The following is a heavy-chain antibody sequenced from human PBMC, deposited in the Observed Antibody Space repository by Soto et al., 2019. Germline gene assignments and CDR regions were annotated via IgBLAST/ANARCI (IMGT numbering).Heavy chain of an antibody. J-gene: IGHJ4*01. CDR3: ARVHVMVVAGSTFDY. V-gene: IGHV4-38-2*02. CDR1: GYYISGGSY. D-gene: IGHD6-19*01. CDR2: IYHGGPT. Sequence: PSARQSLTCTVSGYYISGGSYWGSIRQPPGKGPEWIASIYHGGPTFYNPSLKSRITISVDTSNNQFSLKLTSVTAADTAVYYCARVHVMVVAGSTFDYWGHGTLVTVSS.